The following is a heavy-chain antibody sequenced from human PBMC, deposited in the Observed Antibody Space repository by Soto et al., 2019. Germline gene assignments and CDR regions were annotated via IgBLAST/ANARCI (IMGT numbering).Heavy chain of an antibody. Sequence: GGSLRLSCAASGFTFSSYRMSWLRQAPGKGLEWVANIKEDGDEKYYVDSVKGRFTISRDNAKNSLYLQMNGLRAEDTAIYYCARGLRCLDWEASHWYYGMDCWGQGATVRVSS. CDR3: ARGLRCLDWEASHWYYGMDC. V-gene: IGHV3-7*03. J-gene: IGHJ6*02. D-gene: IGHD3-3*01. CDR1: GFTFSSYR. CDR2: IKEDGDEK.